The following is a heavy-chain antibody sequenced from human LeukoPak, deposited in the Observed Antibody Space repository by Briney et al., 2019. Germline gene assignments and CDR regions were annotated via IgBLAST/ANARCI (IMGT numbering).Heavy chain of an antibody. CDR3: ARDLKYYDRNYYFDY. J-gene: IGHJ4*02. V-gene: IGHV3-48*04. Sequence: PGGSLRLSCAASGFTFSSYSMNWVRQAPGKGLEWVSYISSSSSTIYYADSVKGRFTISRDNAKNSLYLQMNSLRAEDTAVYYCARDLKYYDRNYYFDYWGQGTLVTVSS. CDR2: ISSSSSTI. CDR1: GFTFSSYS. D-gene: IGHD3-22*01.